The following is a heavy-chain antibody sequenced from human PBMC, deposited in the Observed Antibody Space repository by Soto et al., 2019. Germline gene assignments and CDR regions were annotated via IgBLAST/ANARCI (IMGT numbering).Heavy chain of an antibody. V-gene: IGHV4-39*01. CDR3: ARVATKLTEYYYYMDV. Sequence: TVCCGYICRCRCYRGRFRQPPGKGLEWIGSIYYSGSTYYNPSLKSRVTISVDTSKNQFSLKLSSVTAADTAVYYCARVATKLTEYYYYMDVWGKGPRSPSP. CDR2: IYYSGST. J-gene: IGHJ6*03. D-gene: IGHD5-12*01. CDR1: CGYICRCRCY.